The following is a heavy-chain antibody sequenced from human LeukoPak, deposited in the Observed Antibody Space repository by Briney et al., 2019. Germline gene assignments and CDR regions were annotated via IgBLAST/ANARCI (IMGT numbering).Heavy chain of an antibody. V-gene: IGHV3-74*01. CDR2: INSDGSST. D-gene: IGHD5-18*01. Sequence: PGGSLRLSCAASGFTFSSYWMHWVREAPGKGLVWVSRINSDGSSTSYADSVKGRFTISRDNAKNTLYLQMNSLRAEDTAVYYCARGGSWIQLWLWGQGTLVTVSS. J-gene: IGHJ4*02. CDR1: GFTFSSYW. CDR3: ARGGSWIQLWL.